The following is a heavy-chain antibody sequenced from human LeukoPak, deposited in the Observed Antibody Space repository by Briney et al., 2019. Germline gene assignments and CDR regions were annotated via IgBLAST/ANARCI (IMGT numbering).Heavy chain of an antibody. CDR1: GYTFTGYY. V-gene: IGHV1-2*02. Sequence: GASVKVSCKASGYTFTGYYMHWVRQAPGQGLEWMGWINPNSGSTNYAQKFQGRVTMTRDTSISTAYMELSRLRSDDTAVYYCARPLGYCSGGSCYKGPAAYVGYWGQGTLVTVSS. J-gene: IGHJ4*02. D-gene: IGHD2-15*01. CDR3: ARPLGYCSGGSCYKGPAAYVGY. CDR2: INPNSGST.